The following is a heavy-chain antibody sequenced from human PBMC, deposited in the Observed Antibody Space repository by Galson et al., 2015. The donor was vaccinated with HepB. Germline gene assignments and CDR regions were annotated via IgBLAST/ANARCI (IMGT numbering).Heavy chain of an antibody. D-gene: IGHD5-12*01. CDR3: ARTHRGYLMDV. Sequence: SLRLSCAASGFTFSSYAMHWVRQAPGKGLEWVAVISYDGSNKYYADSVKGRFTISRDNSKNTLYLQMNSLRAEDTAVYYRARTHRGYLMDVWRQGTTVTVSS. CDR2: ISYDGSNK. V-gene: IGHV3-30-3*01. CDR1: GFTFSSYA. J-gene: IGHJ6*02.